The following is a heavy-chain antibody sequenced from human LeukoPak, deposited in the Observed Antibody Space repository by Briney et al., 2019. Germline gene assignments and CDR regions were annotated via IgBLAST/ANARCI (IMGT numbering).Heavy chain of an antibody. J-gene: IGHJ3*02. CDR1: GYTFTSYD. CDR3: ARGRLLYSGSQRGAFDI. CDR2: MNPNSGNT. V-gene: IGHV1-8*03. Sequence: GASVKVSCKASGYTFTSYDINWVQQATGQGLEWMGWMNPNSGNTGYAQKFQGRVTITRNTSISTAYMELSSLRSEDTAVYYCARGRLLYSGSQRGAFDIWGQGTMVTVSS. D-gene: IGHD1-26*01.